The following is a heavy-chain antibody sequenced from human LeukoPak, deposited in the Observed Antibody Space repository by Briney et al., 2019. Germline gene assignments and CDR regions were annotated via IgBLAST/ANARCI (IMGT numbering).Heavy chain of an antibody. D-gene: IGHD5-12*01. V-gene: IGHV1-18*01. CDR2: VSNYKGHT. J-gene: IGHJ5*02. CDR1: GYSFTSYG. Sequence: GASVKVSCKASGYSFTSYGVSWVRQAPGQGLEWMGWVSNYKGHTKYAQKLQGRATMTTDTSTSTAYMELRSLRSGDTAVYYCARDGYSGYDLVGEGNWFDPWGQGTLVTVSS. CDR3: ARDGYSGYDLVGEGNWFDP.